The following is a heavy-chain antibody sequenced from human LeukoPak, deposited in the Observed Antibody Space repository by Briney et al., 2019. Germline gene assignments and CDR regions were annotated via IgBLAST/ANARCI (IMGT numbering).Heavy chain of an antibody. CDR3: AKEAISYEEGYFDY. CDR1: GYTFTGYY. V-gene: IGHV1-2*02. Sequence: GASVKVSCKASGYTFTGYYMHWVRQAPGQGLEWMGWINPNSGSTNYAQKFQGRVTMTRDTSISTAYMELSRLRSDDTAVYYCAKEAISYEEGYFDYWGQGTLVTVSS. CDR2: INPNSGST. J-gene: IGHJ4*02. D-gene: IGHD5-12*01.